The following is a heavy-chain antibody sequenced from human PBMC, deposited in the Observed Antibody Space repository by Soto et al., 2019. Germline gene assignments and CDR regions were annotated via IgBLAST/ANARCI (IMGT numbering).Heavy chain of an antibody. Sequence: ASVKVSCKASGYTFITYGISWVRQAPGQGLEWMGWISAYNGNTNYAQKLQGRVTMTADTSTSTAYMELRSLRSDDTAVYYCARDGYSTNFAYWGQGTLVTVSS. CDR3: ARDGYSTNFAY. CDR2: ISAYNGNT. V-gene: IGHV1-18*01. J-gene: IGHJ4*02. CDR1: GYTFITYG. D-gene: IGHD6-13*01.